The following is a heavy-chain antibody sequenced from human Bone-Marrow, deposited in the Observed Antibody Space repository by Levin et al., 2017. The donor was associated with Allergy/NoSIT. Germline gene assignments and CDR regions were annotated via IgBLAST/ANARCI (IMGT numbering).Heavy chain of an antibody. CDR2: IKQDGSEK. V-gene: IGHV3-7*02. CDR3: AGGGGWLPDY. Sequence: GGSLRLSCAASGFTFSNYWMNWFRQAPGKGLEWVAIIKQDGSEKNYVGSVKGRFTISRDNAENSLYLQMSSLRVEDTAVYYCAGGGGWLPDYWGQGTLVTVSS. CDR1: GFTFSNYW. J-gene: IGHJ4*02. D-gene: IGHD3-16*01.